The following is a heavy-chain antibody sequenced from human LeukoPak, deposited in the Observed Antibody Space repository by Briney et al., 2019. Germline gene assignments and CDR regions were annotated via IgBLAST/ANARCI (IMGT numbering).Heavy chain of an antibody. V-gene: IGHV3-23*01. Sequence: GGSLRLSCAASGFTFNSFGMSWVRQAPGKGLEWVSAITGSGTGTDYAESVKGRFYISRDNAKNTLYLQMNSLRAEDTAVYYCARGATYAYYQDYWGQGTLVTVSS. D-gene: IGHD1-26*01. CDR2: ITGSGTGT. J-gene: IGHJ4*02. CDR1: GFTFNSFG. CDR3: ARGATYAYYQDY.